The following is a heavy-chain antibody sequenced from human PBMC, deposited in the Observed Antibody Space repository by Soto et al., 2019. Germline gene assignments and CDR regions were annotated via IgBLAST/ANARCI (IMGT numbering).Heavy chain of an antibody. CDR2: IYYSGST. J-gene: IGHJ6*02. Sequence: QVQLQESGPGLVKPSQTLSLTCTVSGGSISSGGYYWSWIRQHPEKGLEWIGYIYYSGSTYYNPSLKSRVTISVDTSKNQFSLKLSSVTAADTAVYYCARGSNYGDYARLVSYYYYGMDVWGQGTTVTVSS. CDR1: GGSISSGGYY. D-gene: IGHD4-17*01. CDR3: ARGSNYGDYARLVSYYYYGMDV. V-gene: IGHV4-31*03.